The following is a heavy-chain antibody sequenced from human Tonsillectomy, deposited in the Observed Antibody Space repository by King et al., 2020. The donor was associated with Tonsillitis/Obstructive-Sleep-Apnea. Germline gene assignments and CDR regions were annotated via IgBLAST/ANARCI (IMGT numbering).Heavy chain of an antibody. CDR1: GGSISSYY. V-gene: IGHV4-59*01. CDR3: ASANLGPHAFDI. Sequence: QLQESGPGLVKPSETLSLTCTVSGGSISSYYWSWIRQPPGKGLEWIGYIYYSGSTNYNPSLKSRVTISVDTSTNQSSLKLSSVTAADTAVYYCASANLGPHAFDIWGQGTMVTVSS. J-gene: IGHJ3*02. CDR2: IYYSGST. D-gene: IGHD7-27*01.